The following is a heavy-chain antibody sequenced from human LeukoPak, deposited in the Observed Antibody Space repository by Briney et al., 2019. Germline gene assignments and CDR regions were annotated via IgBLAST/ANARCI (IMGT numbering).Heavy chain of an antibody. CDR1: GGSISNYY. D-gene: IGHD1-26*01. V-gene: IGHV4-4*07. CDR3: ARIGGSYYEYYFDY. J-gene: IGHJ4*02. Sequence: SETLSLTCTVSGGSISNYYWSWIRQPAGKGLEWIGRIYTSGSTNYNPSLKSRVTMSVDTSKNQFSLKLSSVTAADTAMYYCARIGGSYYEYYFDYWGQGTLVTVSS. CDR2: IYTSGST.